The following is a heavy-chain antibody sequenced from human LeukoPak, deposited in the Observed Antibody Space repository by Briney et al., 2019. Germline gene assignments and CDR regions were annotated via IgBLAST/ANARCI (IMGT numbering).Heavy chain of an antibody. CDR1: GGSISSYY. CDR2: IYTSGTT. D-gene: IGHD6-13*01. Sequence: PSETLSLTCTVSGGSISSYYWSWIRQPAGKGLEWIGRIYTSGTTHYNPSLKSRVTMSVDTSKNQFSLQLSSVTAADTAVYYCASLSAAAGPDYWGQGTLVTVSS. J-gene: IGHJ4*02. CDR3: ASLSAAAGPDY. V-gene: IGHV4-4*07.